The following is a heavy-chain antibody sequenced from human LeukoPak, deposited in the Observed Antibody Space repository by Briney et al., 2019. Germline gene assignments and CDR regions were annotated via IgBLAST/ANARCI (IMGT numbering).Heavy chain of an antibody. V-gene: IGHV3-23*01. CDR1: GFTFNDYA. CDR3: GKAGSSSWYLDY. Sequence: GGSLRLSCAASGFTFNDYAMSWVRQAPGKGLEWVSAISGSVCGSAGITYYADAVQGRFTMTRDNSKNTLALQMHSLRGEDTALYYCGKAGSSSWYLDYGGQGTRVTLSS. D-gene: IGHD6-13*01. J-gene: IGHJ4*02. CDR2: ISGSVCGSAGIT.